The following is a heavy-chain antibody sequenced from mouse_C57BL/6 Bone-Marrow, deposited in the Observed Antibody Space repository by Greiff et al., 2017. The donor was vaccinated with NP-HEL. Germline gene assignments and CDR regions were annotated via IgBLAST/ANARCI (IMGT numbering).Heavy chain of an antibody. Sequence: EVMLVESGGGLVKPGGSLKLSCAASGFTFSSYAMSWVRQTPEKRLEWVATISDGGSYTYYPDNVKGRFTLSRDNAKNNRYLQMSHLKSEDTAMYYCARDRGTFDVWGTGTTVTVSS. V-gene: IGHV5-4*01. J-gene: IGHJ1*03. D-gene: IGHD2-14*01. CDR2: ISDGGSYT. CDR3: ARDRGTFDV. CDR1: GFTFSSYA.